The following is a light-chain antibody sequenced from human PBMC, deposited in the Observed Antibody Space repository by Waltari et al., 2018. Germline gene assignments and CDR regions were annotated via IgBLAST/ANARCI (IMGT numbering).Light chain of an antibody. CDR3: QQRSNWPIFT. CDR1: QSVSSY. V-gene: IGKV3-11*01. CDR2: DAS. J-gene: IGKJ3*01. Sequence: EIVLTQSPATLSLSPGDRATLSCRASQSVSSYLAWYQQKPGQAPRLLIYDASNRATGIPARFSGSGSGTDFTLTISSLEPEDFAVYYCQQRSNWPIFTFGPGTKVDIK.